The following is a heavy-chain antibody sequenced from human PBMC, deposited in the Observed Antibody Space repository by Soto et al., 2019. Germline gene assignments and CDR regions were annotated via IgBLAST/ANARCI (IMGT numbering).Heavy chain of an antibody. J-gene: IGHJ4*02. V-gene: IGHV3-53*01. CDR1: GFTVSSNY. CDR3: ARTTFWSGYYTGYYFDY. Sequence: PGGSLRLSCAASGFTVSSNYMSWVRQAPGKGLDWVSVIYSGGKTYYADSVKGRFTISRDNSKNTLYLQMNSLRAEDTAMYYCARTTFWSGYYTGYYFDYWGQGTLVTVSS. D-gene: IGHD3-3*01. CDR2: IYSGGKT.